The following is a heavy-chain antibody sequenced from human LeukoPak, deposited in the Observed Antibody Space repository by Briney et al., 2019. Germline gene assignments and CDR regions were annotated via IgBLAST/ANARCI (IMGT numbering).Heavy chain of an antibody. V-gene: IGHV3-74*01. Sequence: GGSLRLSCETAGFTFSSYVMHWVRRTPGRGLVWVSRISHDGIISYADSVKGRFTISRDNAKNTLLLQMNSLRVEDTAVYYCARDLVFKIDSWGRGTRVTVSS. CDR1: GFTFSSYV. CDR2: ISHDGII. D-gene: IGHD3-16*01. CDR3: ARDLVFKIDS. J-gene: IGHJ4*02.